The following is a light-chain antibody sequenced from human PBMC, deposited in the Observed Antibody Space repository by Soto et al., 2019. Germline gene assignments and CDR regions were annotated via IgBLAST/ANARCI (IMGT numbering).Light chain of an antibody. Sequence: EIVLTQSPGTLSLSPGERATLSFRASQSVSSNYLAWYQQKPGQTPRLLIYGASSRATGIPDRFSGSGSGTDFTLTISRLEPEAFAVYYCQQYGSSPYTFGEGTKLEIK. CDR3: QQYGSSPYT. V-gene: IGKV3-20*01. J-gene: IGKJ2*01. CDR2: GAS. CDR1: QSVSSNY.